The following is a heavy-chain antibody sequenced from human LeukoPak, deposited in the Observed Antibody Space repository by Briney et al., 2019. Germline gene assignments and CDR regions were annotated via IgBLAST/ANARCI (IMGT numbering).Heavy chain of an antibody. Sequence: SETLSLTCSVSGGSISSYSWSWIRQPPGKGLEWIGYIYYSGSTNYNPSLKRRVTQSVDTSKNQFSLKLSSVTAVDTTVYYCARLRPDIDILTGFPMDVWGPGTTVTVSS. CDR3: ARLRPDIDILTGFPMDV. CDR2: IYYSGST. CDR1: GGSISSYS. V-gene: IGHV4-59*01. D-gene: IGHD3-9*01. J-gene: IGHJ6*02.